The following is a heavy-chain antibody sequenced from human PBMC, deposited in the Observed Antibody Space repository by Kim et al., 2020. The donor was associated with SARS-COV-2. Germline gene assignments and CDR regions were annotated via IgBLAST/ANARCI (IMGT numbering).Heavy chain of an antibody. J-gene: IGHJ4*02. Sequence: SETLSLTCTVSGGSISSGGYYWSWIRQHPGKGLEWIGYIYYSGSTYYNPSLKSRVTISVDTSKNQFSLKLSSVTAADTAVYYCARDGERELGYFDYWGQGTLVTVSS. CDR2: IYYSGST. V-gene: IGHV4-31*03. CDR3: ARDGERELGYFDY. CDR1: GGSISSGGYY. D-gene: IGHD7-27*01.